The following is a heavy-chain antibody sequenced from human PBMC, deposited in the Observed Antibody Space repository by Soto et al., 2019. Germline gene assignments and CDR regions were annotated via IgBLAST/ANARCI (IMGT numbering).Heavy chain of an antibody. Sequence: ETLSLTCTVSGGSISSSSYYWGWIRQPPGKGLEWIGSIYYSGSTYYNPSLKSRVTISVDTSKNQFSLKLSSVTAADTAVYYCARRITIFGVARGSAYYYGMDVWGQGTTVTVSS. D-gene: IGHD3-3*01. CDR2: IYYSGST. J-gene: IGHJ6*02. V-gene: IGHV4-39*01. CDR3: ARRITIFGVARGSAYYYGMDV. CDR1: GGSISSSSYY.